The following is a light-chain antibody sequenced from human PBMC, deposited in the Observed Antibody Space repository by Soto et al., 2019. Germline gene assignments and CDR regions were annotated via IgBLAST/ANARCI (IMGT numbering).Light chain of an antibody. CDR2: VAS. CDR1: QSVNSY. J-gene: IGKJ4*01. CDR3: QQRSNWIT. Sequence: EIVLTQSPATLSLSPGERATLSCRASQSVNSYLAWYQHKPGQSPRLLIYVASIRATGIPARFSGSGSGTDFTLTISSLEPEDFAVYYCQQRSNWITFGGGTKVEIK. V-gene: IGKV3-11*01.